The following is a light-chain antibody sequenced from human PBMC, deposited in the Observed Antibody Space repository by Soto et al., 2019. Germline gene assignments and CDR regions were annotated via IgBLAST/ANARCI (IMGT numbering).Light chain of an antibody. V-gene: IGKV3-20*01. CDR2: DAS. J-gene: IGKJ4*01. Sequence: EIVLTQSPGTVSLSPGERATLSCRASQSVSNSYLAWYQQKPGQAPRLLIYDASSRATGIPDMFSGSGSGTDFTLTISRLEPEDFAVYYCQQYGSSVLTFGGGTKVEIK. CDR1: QSVSNSY. CDR3: QQYGSSVLT.